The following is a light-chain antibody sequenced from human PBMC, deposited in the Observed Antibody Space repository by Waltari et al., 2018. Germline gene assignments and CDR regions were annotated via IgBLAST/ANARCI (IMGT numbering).Light chain of an antibody. V-gene: IGKV1-39*01. CDR3: QQSYSTLVT. CDR2: AAS. Sequence: DIQMTQSPSSLSASVGDRVTITCRASQSISSYLNWYQQKPGKAPKRLIYAASSLQSGVPSRFSGSGSGTDFTLTISSLQPEDFATYYCQQSYSTLVTFGQGTKVEIK. CDR1: QSISSY. J-gene: IGKJ1*01.